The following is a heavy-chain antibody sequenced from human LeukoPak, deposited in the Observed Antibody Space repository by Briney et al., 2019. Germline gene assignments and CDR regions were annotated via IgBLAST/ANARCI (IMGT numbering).Heavy chain of an antibody. CDR1: GYTFTNYY. D-gene: IGHD1-14*01. V-gene: IGHV1-46*01. Sequence: ASVKLSCKAPGYTFTNYYLHWVRQAPGQGLEWMGIINPSGDSTIYAQKFQGRVTMTRDTSTSTVHMEPSSLRSEDTAVYYCASDHPDRYFDYWGQGTLVTVSS. CDR3: ASDHPDRYFDY. CDR2: INPSGDST. J-gene: IGHJ4*02.